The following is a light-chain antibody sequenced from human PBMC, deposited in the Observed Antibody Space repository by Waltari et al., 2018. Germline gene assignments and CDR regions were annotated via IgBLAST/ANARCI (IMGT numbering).Light chain of an antibody. Sequence: DVVMSQSPLSLPVTLGQPASIPCRSSQRLASSDGNIYLLWFQQRPGQSPRRLIYEVSNRDSGVPDRFSGSGSGSDFTLKISRVEAEDVGVYYCMQGIHWPYTFGQGTRLEIK. CDR1: QRLASSDGNIY. J-gene: IGKJ2*01. V-gene: IGKV2-30*01. CDR3: MQGIHWPYT. CDR2: EVS.